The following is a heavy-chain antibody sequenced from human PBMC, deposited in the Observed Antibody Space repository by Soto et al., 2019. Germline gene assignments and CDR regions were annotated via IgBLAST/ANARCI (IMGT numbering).Heavy chain of an antibody. CDR3: ASVWSGYSGAQY. J-gene: IGHJ4*02. V-gene: IGHV3-48*03. Sequence: PGGSLRLSCAASGFTFSSYEMIWVRQAPGEGLECLSYITRGGSIIHYADSVKGRFTISRDNAKNSLYLQMNSLRADDSAVYYCASVWSGYSGAQYWGQGTLVTAPQ. CDR2: ITRGGSII. CDR1: GFTFSSYE. D-gene: IGHD3-3*01.